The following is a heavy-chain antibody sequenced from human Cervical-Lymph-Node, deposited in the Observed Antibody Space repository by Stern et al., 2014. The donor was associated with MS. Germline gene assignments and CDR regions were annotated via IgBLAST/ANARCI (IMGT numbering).Heavy chain of an antibody. J-gene: IGHJ3*02. CDR2: INPNSGGI. CDR1: GYTFTDHY. Sequence: QVQLGQSGAEVEKPGASVKVSCKASGYTFTDHYIHWVRQAPGQGLEWMGWINPNSGGINYAQNFQGWVTMTRDTSISTAYLELSKLRSDDTAMYFCARGRSSGWPYDAFDIWGQGTMVTVSS. D-gene: IGHD6-19*01. CDR3: ARGRSSGWPYDAFDI. V-gene: IGHV1-2*04.